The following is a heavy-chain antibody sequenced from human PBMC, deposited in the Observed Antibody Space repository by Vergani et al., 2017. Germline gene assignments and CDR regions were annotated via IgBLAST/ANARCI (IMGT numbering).Heavy chain of an antibody. Sequence: QITLKESGPTLVKPTQTLTLTCTFSGFSLNTRGVSVAWIRKPPGKALDWFALIYWNDDQHYSPSLNNRVTITKDTSKIQVVLTMTNMDDVDTGTYYCVYRITECGTTDCFYPFYYYYYMDVWGKGTTVTVSS. CDR1: GFSLNTRGVS. D-gene: IGHD1-7*01. J-gene: IGHJ6*03. V-gene: IGHV2-5*04. CDR2: IYWNDDQ. CDR3: VYRITECGTTDCFYPFYYYYYMDV.